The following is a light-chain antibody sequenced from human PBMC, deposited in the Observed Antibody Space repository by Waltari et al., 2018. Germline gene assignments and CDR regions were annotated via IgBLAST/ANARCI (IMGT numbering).Light chain of an antibody. J-gene: IGKJ2*01. CDR1: QSFSSSY. Sequence: EIVLTQSPGTLSLSPGERATLSCRASQSFSSSYLAWYQQKPVQAPRLLIYGASSRATGIPDRFSGSGSGTDFTLTISRLEPEDFAVYYCHQYDNSVMYTFGQGTKLEIK. V-gene: IGKV3-20*01. CDR3: HQYDNSVMYT. CDR2: GAS.